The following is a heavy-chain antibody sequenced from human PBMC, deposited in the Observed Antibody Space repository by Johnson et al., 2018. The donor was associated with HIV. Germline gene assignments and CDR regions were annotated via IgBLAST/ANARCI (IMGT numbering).Heavy chain of an antibody. V-gene: IGHV3-30-3*01. CDR1: GFTFSGFE. CDR3: AIDGDPLDFWALDI. D-gene: IGHD3-3*01. CDR2: ISFDGSNK. Sequence: VQLVESGGGVVQPGRSLRLSCAASGFTFSGFEMHWVRQSPGKGLEWVAGISFDGSNKHYGDSVKGRFTISRDNSKNTLYLQVNSLRAEDTAVYYCAIDGDPLDFWALDIWGQGTMVTVSS. J-gene: IGHJ3*02.